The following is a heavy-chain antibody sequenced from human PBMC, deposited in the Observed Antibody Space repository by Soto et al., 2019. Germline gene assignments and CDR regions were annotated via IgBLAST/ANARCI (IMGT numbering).Heavy chain of an antibody. V-gene: IGHV4-30-4*01. CDR3: DRSSIAAWTWFDP. D-gene: IGHD6-6*01. CDR1: GGCISSGEYY. CDR2: IYYSGST. J-gene: IGHJ5*02. Sequence: TLSLTCTVSGGCISSGEYYWSWIRQPPGKGLEWIGYIYYSGSTYYNPSLKSRVTISVDTSKNQFSLKLSSVTAADTAVYYCDRSSIAAWTWFDPWGQGTLVTVSS.